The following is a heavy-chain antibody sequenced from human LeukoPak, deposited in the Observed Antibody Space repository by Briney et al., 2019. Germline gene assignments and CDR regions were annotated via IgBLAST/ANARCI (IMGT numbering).Heavy chain of an antibody. J-gene: IGHJ3*01. V-gene: IGHV3-53*01. Sequence: GGSLRLSCAASGFIVSSTYMSWVRQAPGKGLEWVSVIYSDDTTYYADSVKGRFTISRDNSKNTLYFQMNSLRAEDTAVYYCVRGFQDSSGWHDAFDVWGQGTLVTVSS. CDR1: GFIVSSTY. D-gene: IGHD6-19*01. CDR2: IYSDDTT. CDR3: VRGFQDSSGWHDAFDV.